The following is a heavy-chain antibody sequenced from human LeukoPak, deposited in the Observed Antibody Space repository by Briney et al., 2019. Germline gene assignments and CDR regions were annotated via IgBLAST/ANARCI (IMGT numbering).Heavy chain of an antibody. CDR2: IYPGDSDT. D-gene: IGHD3-3*01. CDR3: ASQASRGGASYDFWSGYYLAPDY. CDR1: GYKFTNYW. V-gene: IGHV5-51*01. J-gene: IGHJ4*02. Sequence: GESLKISCKASGYKFTNYWIGWVRQMPGKGLEWMGIIYPGDSDTRYSPSFQGQVTISADKSISTAYLQWSSLKASDTAMYYCASQASRGGASYDFWSGYYLAPDYWGQGTLVTVSS.